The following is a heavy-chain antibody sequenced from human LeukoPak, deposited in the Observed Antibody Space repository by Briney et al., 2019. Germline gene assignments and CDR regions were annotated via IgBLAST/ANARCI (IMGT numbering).Heavy chain of an antibody. Sequence: ASVKVSCKASGYTFTSYYMHWVRQAPGQGLEWMGIINPSGGSTSYAQKFQGRVTMTRDMSTSTVYMELSSLRSEYTAVYYCAGDLIYGYYSNYHTLPGDYWGQGTLVTVSS. CDR2: INPSGGST. D-gene: IGHD4-11*01. CDR3: AGDLIYGYYSNYHTLPGDY. V-gene: IGHV1-46*01. J-gene: IGHJ4*02. CDR1: GYTFTSYY.